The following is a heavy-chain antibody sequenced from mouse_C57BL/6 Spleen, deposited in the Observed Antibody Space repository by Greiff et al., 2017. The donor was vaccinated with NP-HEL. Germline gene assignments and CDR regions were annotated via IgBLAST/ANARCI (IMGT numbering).Heavy chain of an antibody. Sequence: DVQLVESGGGLVKPGGSLKLSCAASGFTFSDYGMHWVRQAPEKGLEWVAYISSGSSTIYYADTVKGRFTISRDNAKNTLFLQMTSLRSEDTAMYYCARTYYGSSYWYFDVWGTGTTVTVSS. CDR3: ARTYYGSSYWYFDV. V-gene: IGHV5-17*01. CDR2: ISSGSSTI. CDR1: GFTFSDYG. D-gene: IGHD1-1*01. J-gene: IGHJ1*03.